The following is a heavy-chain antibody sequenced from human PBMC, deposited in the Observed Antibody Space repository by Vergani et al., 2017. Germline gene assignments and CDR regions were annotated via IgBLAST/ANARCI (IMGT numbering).Heavy chain of an antibody. CDR2: ISYDGSNK. Sequence: QVQLVESGGGVVQPGRSLRLSCAASGFTFSSYAMHWVRQAPGKGLEWVAVISYDGSNKYYADSVKGRFTISRDNSKNTLYLQMNSLRAEDTAVYYCARDSAYDFWSGYSTNPDYWGQGTLVTVSS. V-gene: IGHV3-30-3*01. CDR1: GFTFSSYA. D-gene: IGHD3-3*01. CDR3: ARDSAYDFWSGYSTNPDY. J-gene: IGHJ4*02.